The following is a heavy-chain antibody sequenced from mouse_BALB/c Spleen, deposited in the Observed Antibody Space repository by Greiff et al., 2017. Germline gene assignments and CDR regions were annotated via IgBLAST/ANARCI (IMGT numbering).Heavy chain of an antibody. J-gene: IGHJ2*01. V-gene: IGHV1-82*01. CDR1: GYAFSSSW. CDR2: IYPGDGDT. D-gene: IGHD1-1*01. Sequence: QVQLQQSGPELVKPGASVKISCKASGYAFSSSWMNWVKQRPGQGLEWIGRIYPGDGDTNYNGKFKGKATLTADKSSSTAYMQLSSLTSVDSAVYFCARGDYYGFDYWGQGTTRTVSS. CDR3: ARGDYYGFDY.